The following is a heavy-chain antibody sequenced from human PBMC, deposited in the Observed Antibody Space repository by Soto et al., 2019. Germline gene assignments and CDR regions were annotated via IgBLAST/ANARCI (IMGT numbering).Heavy chain of an antibody. J-gene: IGHJ5*02. V-gene: IGHV3-23*01. D-gene: IGHD3-22*01. CDR2: ISGSGGST. Sequence: SLRLSCAASGFTFSSYAMSWVRQAPGKGLEWVSAISGSGGSTYYADSVKGRFTISRDNSKNTLYLQMNSLRAEDTALYYCAKGYDSSGYYYTWFDPWGQGTLVTVSS. CDR1: GFTFSSYA. CDR3: AKGYDSSGYYYTWFDP.